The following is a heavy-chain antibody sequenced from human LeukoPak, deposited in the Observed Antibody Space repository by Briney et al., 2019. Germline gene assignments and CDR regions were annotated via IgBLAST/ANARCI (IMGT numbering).Heavy chain of an antibody. Sequence: GGSLRLSCVASGFTFSSYSMNWVRQAPGKGLEWVSYISSSSSNIYYADSVKGRFTISRDNAKNSLYLQMNSLRVEDTAVYYCARDPDQGRGFDYWGQGTLVTASS. J-gene: IGHJ4*02. CDR1: GFTFSSYS. CDR3: ARDPDQGRGFDY. V-gene: IGHV3-48*01. D-gene: IGHD2-2*01. CDR2: ISSSSSNI.